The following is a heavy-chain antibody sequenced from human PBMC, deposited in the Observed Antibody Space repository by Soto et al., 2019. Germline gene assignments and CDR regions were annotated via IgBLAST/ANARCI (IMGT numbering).Heavy chain of an antibody. CDR3: ASRLYCSGGSCYASYYYGMDV. CDR2: IIPIFGTA. D-gene: IGHD2-15*01. Sequence: GASVKVSCKASGGTFSSYAISWVRQAPGQGLEWMGGIIPIFGTANYAQKFQGRVTITADESTSTAYMELSSLRSEDTAVYYCASRLYCSGGSCYASYYYGMDVWGQGTTVTVPS. CDR1: GGTFSSYA. J-gene: IGHJ6*02. V-gene: IGHV1-69*13.